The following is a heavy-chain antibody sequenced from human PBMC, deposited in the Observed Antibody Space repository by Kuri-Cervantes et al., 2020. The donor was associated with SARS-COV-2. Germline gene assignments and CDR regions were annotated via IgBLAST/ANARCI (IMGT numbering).Heavy chain of an antibody. CDR2: ISYDGSNK. V-gene: IGHV3-30*18. CDR3: AKDLLLYYNYYYGMDV. CDR1: GFTFSSYG. J-gene: IGHJ6*02. D-gene: IGHD3-3*01. Sequence: GGSLRLSCAASGFTFSSYGTHWVRQAPGKGLEWVAVISYDGSNKYYADSVKGRFTISRDNSKNTLYLQMNSLRAEDTAVYYCAKDLLLYYNYYYGMDVWGQGTTVTVSS.